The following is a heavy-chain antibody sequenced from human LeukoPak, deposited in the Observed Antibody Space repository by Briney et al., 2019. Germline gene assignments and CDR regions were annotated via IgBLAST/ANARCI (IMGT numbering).Heavy chain of an antibody. CDR2: IYSGGST. J-gene: IGHJ3*02. Sequence: GGSLRLSCAASGFTFSSYWMHWVRQAPGKGLEWVSIIYSGGSTFYADSVKGRFTISRDNSKNTLYLQMNSLRAEDTAVHYCARGGSYLSAFDIWGQGTMVTVSS. D-gene: IGHD1-26*01. CDR3: ARGGSYLSAFDI. V-gene: IGHV3-53*01. CDR1: GFTFSSYW.